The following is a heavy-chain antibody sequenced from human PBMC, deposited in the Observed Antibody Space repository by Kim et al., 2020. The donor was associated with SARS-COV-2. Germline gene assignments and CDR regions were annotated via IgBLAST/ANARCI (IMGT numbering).Heavy chain of an antibody. J-gene: IGHJ4*02. CDR3: AKERGGNRGPLIDY. V-gene: IGHV3-23*01. CDR2: ISGSASNT. Sequence: GGSLRLSCAASGFTFSSHAMSWVRQAPGKGLEWVSAISGSASNTYYANSVKGRFTISRDNSKNAVFLQMNDLRAEDTAVYSCAKERGGNRGPLIDYWAQG. CDR1: GFTFSSHA.